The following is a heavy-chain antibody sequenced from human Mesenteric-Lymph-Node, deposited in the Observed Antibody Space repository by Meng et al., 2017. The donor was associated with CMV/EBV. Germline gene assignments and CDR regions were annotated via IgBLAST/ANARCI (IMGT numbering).Heavy chain of an antibody. J-gene: IGHJ3*02. CDR3: AKGVWGGTTIYDAFDI. CDR2: IKEDGSEK. Sequence: ESLKISCAASRFTFSSYWMSWVRQAPGKGLEWVANIKEDGSEKFYVDSVKGRFTISRDNAKNSLYLQMNSLRPEDTAFYYCAKGVWGGTTIYDAFDIWGQGTMVTVSS. D-gene: IGHD1-26*01. CDR1: RFTFSSYW. V-gene: IGHV3-7*03.